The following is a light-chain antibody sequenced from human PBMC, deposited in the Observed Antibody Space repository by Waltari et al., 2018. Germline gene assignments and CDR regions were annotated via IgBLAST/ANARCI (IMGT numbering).Light chain of an antibody. V-gene: IGLV1-44*01. CDR1: SNNIGSYV. CDR2: GNS. J-gene: IGLJ2*01. Sequence: QSALTQEASVSGTVGQKVTLSCTGNSNNIGSYVVGWYQQISHGPPKTVMFGNSQPSGIPDRFSGSKSGTTASLTISGLQAEDEADYYCSAWDYTLSVFVFGGGTKLTVL. CDR3: SAWDYTLSVFV.